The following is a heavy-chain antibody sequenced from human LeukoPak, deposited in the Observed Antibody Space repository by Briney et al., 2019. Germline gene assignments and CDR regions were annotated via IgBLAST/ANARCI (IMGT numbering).Heavy chain of an antibody. CDR1: GYTLTELS. D-gene: IGHD6-6*01. CDR3: ATIIAARSTWFDP. V-gene: IGHV1-24*01. J-gene: IGHJ5*02. Sequence: ASVKVSCKVSGYTLTELSMHWVRQAPGKGLEWMGGFDPEDGETIYAQEFQGRVTMTEGTSTDTAYMELSSLRSEDTAVYYCATIIAARSTWFDPWGQGTLVTVSS. CDR2: FDPEDGET.